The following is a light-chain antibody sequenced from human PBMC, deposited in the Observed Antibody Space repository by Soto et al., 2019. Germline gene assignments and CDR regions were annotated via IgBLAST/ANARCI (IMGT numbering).Light chain of an antibody. CDR3: QQSYTTTIT. CDR2: AAF. CDR1: QSIRTY. J-gene: IGKJ5*01. Sequence: DIQMTQSPSSLPANVGDRVTITCRARQSIRTYLNWYQQTPGKAPKLXIYAAFSLPSGVRSRFSGSGSGTDFTLTISSLQPEDVATYYCQQSYTTTITFGQGTRLEIK. V-gene: IGKV1-39*01.